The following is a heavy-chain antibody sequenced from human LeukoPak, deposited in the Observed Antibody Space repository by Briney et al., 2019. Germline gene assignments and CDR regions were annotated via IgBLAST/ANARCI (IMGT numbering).Heavy chain of an antibody. D-gene: IGHD5-18*01. J-gene: IGHJ4*02. Sequence: SETLSLTRTVSGGSISSYYRSWIRQPPGKGLEWIGYIYYSGSTNYNPSLKSRVTISVDTSKNQFSLKLSSVTAADTAVYYCARGDTAMATPYFDYWGQGTLVTVSS. CDR2: IYYSGST. V-gene: IGHV4-59*01. CDR1: GGSISSYY. CDR3: ARGDTAMATPYFDY.